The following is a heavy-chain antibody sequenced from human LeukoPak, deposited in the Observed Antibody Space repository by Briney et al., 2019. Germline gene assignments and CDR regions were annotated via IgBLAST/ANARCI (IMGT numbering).Heavy chain of an antibody. J-gene: IGHJ4*02. V-gene: IGHV4-31*03. Sequence: SETLSLTCTVSGGSISSGGYYWSWLRQHPGTGLEWIGYIYYSGSTYYNPSLKSRVTISVDTSKNQFSLKLSSVTAADTAVYYCARGMAATGGIFDYWGQGTLVTVSS. D-gene: IGHD7-27*01. CDR2: IYYSGST. CDR3: ARGMAATGGIFDY. CDR1: GGSISSGGYY.